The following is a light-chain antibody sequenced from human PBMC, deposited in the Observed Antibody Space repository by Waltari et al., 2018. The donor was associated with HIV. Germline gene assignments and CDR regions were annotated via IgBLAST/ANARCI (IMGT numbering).Light chain of an antibody. CDR3: QSADSSGTYV. CDR1: ALPKQY. CDR2: KDN. Sequence: SYELTQPPPVSVSPGQTARITCSGDALPKQYAYWYQQKPGQAPVLVIYKDNERPSGIPERFSGSSSGTTVTLTISGVQAEDEADYYCQSADSSGTYVFGTGTKVTVL. J-gene: IGLJ1*01. V-gene: IGLV3-25*03.